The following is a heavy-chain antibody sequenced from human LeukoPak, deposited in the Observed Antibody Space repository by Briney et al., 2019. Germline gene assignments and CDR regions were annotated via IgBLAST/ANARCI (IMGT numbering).Heavy chain of an antibody. CDR2: IYYSGST. CDR3: ASVRGYSSGWYASGFDP. CDR1: GGSITSSSYY. V-gene: IGHV4-39*07. Sequence: SETLSLTCTVSGGSITSSSYYWGWIRQPPGKGPEWIGSIYYSGSTNYNPSLKSRVTISLDTSKNQFSLKLTSVTAAGTAVYYCASVRGYSSGWYASGFDPWGQGTLVTVSS. D-gene: IGHD6-19*01. J-gene: IGHJ5*02.